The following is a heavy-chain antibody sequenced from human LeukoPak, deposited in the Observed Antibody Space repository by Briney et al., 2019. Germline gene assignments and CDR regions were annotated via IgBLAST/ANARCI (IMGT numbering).Heavy chain of an antibody. CDR2: ISYDGNSE. Sequence: GGSLRLSCAASGFSFNSYGIHWVRLPPGKGLEWVAVISYDGNSEHYADSVKGRFTISRDNSKSTMYLQMNSLGVEDTAVYYCAKDGPYMDVWGKGTTVTVSS. CDR3: AKDGPYMDV. V-gene: IGHV3-30*18. CDR1: GFSFNSYG. J-gene: IGHJ6*03.